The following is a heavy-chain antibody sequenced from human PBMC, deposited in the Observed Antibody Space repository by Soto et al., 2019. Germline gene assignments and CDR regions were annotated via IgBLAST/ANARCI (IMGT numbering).Heavy chain of an antibody. CDR2: INAGNGNT. Sequence: ASVKVSCKASGGSFSSYIVSWVRQAPGQRLEWMGWINAGNGNTKYSQKFQGRVTITRDTSASTAYMELSSLRPEDTAVYYCARGYTFPFDPWGQGTLVTVSS. J-gene: IGHJ5*02. CDR1: GGSFSSYI. CDR3: ARGYTFPFDP. V-gene: IGHV1-3*01. D-gene: IGHD1-26*01.